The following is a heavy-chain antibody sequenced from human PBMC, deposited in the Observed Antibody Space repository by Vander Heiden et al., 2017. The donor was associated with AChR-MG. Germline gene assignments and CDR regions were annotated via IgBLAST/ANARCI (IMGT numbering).Heavy chain of an antibody. CDR3: ARVSRFYGHALDY. CDR1: GGSISSFY. J-gene: IGHJ4*02. V-gene: IGHV4-4*07. Sequence: QVQLQESGPGLVKPSETLSLTCTVSGGSISSFYWSWIRQPAGKGLEWIGRIYNSGTSNYNPSLKSRVTMSVDTAKNQFSLKLTSVTAADTAVYFCARVSRFYGHALDYWGQGTLVAVSS. CDR2: IYNSGTS. D-gene: IGHD3-10*01.